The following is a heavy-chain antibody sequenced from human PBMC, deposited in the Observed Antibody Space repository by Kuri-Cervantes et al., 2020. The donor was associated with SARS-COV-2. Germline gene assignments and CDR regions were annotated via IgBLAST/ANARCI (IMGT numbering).Heavy chain of an antibody. J-gene: IGHJ4*02. Sequence: LSLTCAASGFTFSSYAMHWVRQAPGKGLEWVAVISYDGSNKYYADSVKGRFTISRDNSKNTLYLQMNSLRAEDTAVYYCARDIPEQQLVYYFDYWGQGTLVTVSS. D-gene: IGHD6-13*01. CDR2: ISYDGSNK. CDR3: ARDIPEQQLVYYFDY. CDR1: GFTFSSYA. V-gene: IGHV3-30-3*01.